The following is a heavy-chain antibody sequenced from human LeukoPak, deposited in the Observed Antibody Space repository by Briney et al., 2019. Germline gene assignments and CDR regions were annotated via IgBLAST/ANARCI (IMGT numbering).Heavy chain of an antibody. CDR1: GGSISSYY. V-gene: IGHV4-59*08. D-gene: IGHD4-17*01. CDR3: YGMTTVTTGSDY. J-gene: IGHJ4*02. Sequence: PSETLSLTCTVSGGSISSYYWSWIRQPPGKGLEWIGYIYYSGSTNYNPSLKSRVTISVDTSKNQFSLKLSSVTAADTAVYYCYGMTTVTTGSDYWGQGTLVTVSS. CDR2: IYYSGST.